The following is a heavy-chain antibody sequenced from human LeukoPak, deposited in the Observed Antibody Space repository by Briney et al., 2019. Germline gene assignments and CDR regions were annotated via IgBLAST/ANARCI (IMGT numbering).Heavy chain of an antibody. CDR2: MFPDGRT. V-gene: IGHV3-53*01. CDR3: ARTNPVYGDYDS. D-gene: IGHD4-17*01. CDR1: GFSVNDNY. Sequence: GGSLRLSCAVSGFSVNDNYMSWVRQAPGKGLQWFSVMFPDGRTYYADSVKGRFTISRDLARKTLWMQMHSLRADDTAVHYCARTNPVYGDYDSWGQGTLVTVSS. J-gene: IGHJ4*02.